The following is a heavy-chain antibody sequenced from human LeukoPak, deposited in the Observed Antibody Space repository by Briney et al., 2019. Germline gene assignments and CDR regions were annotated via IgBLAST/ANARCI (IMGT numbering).Heavy chain of an antibody. Sequence: ASVKVSCKASEYTFTSYYMHWVRQAPGQGLEWMGIINPTGGSTRYAQRFQGRVTVTRDTSASTVYMELSSLRSEDTAVYYCARDLGDIGYSYGFDYWGQGTLVTVSS. J-gene: IGHJ4*02. CDR2: INPTGGST. V-gene: IGHV1-46*01. D-gene: IGHD5-18*01. CDR3: ARDLGDIGYSYGFDY. CDR1: EYTFTSYY.